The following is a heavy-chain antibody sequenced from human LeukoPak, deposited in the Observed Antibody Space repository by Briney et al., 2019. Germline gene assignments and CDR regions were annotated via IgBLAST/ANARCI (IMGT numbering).Heavy chain of an antibody. D-gene: IGHD3-3*01. J-gene: IGHJ4*02. CDR1: GGSISNYY. Sequence: PSETLSLTCTVPGGSISNYYWSWIRQPPGKGLEWIGYIYYSGNTNYNPSLKSRVTISVDTSKNQFSLKLSSVTAADTAVYYCARDSLRFGVDYWGQGTLVTVSS. CDR2: IYYSGNT. CDR3: ARDSLRFGVDY. V-gene: IGHV4-59*12.